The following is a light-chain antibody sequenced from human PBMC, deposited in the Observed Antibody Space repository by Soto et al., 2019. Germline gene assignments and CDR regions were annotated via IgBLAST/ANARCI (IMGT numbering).Light chain of an antibody. CDR2: QDS. V-gene: IGLV3-1*01. CDR1: KLGDKY. J-gene: IGLJ1*01. Sequence: YELTQPPSVSVSPGQTASITCSGDKLGDKYACWYQQKPGQSPVLVIYQDSKRPSGIPERFSGSNSGNTATLTISGTQAMDEADYYCQAWDSSAYVFGTGTKVTVL. CDR3: QAWDSSAYV.